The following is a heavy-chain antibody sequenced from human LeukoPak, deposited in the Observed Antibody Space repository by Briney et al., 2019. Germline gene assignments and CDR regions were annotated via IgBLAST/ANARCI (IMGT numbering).Heavy chain of an antibody. V-gene: IGHV3-48*03. Sequence: GGSLRLSCVASGFAFSNYEMNWVRQAPGKGLEWISYISTSGSTPFYAGSVKGRFTISRDNSKNTLYLQMNSLRAEDTAVYYCAKDHTGYGSGSLRYFDYWGQGTLVTVSS. D-gene: IGHD3-10*01. CDR2: ISTSGSTP. CDR1: GFAFSNYE. J-gene: IGHJ4*02. CDR3: AKDHTGYGSGSLRYFDY.